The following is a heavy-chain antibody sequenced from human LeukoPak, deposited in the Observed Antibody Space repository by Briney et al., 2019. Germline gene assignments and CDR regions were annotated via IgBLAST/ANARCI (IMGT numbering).Heavy chain of an antibody. D-gene: IGHD3-10*01. V-gene: IGHV4-34*01. J-gene: IGHJ5*02. CDR1: GGSFSGYY. CDR2: ISHSGST. CDR3: ARVYITMVRGVIVFDP. Sequence: PSETLSLTCAVYGGSFSGYYWSWIRQPPGKGLEWIGEISHSGSTNYNPSLKSRVTISVVTSKNQFSLKLSSVTAADTAVYYCARVYITMVRGVIVFDPWGQGTLVTVSS.